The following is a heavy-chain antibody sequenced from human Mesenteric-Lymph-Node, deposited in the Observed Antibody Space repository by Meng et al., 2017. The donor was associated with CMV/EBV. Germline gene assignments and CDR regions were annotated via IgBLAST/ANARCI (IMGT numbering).Heavy chain of an antibody. D-gene: IGHD3-3*01. CDR3: ARVRSDYDFWSGYYSVLWYFDY. J-gene: IGHJ4*02. CDR1: IASISSRY. Sequence: SETLSLTCTVSIASISSRYLTWIRQPPGKGLEWIGYTSRTGSTHYNPSLKSRVTISVDTSKNQFSLKLSSVTAADTAVYYCARVRSDYDFWSGYYSVLWYFDYWGQGTLVTVSS. CDR2: TSRTGST. V-gene: IGHV4-59*08.